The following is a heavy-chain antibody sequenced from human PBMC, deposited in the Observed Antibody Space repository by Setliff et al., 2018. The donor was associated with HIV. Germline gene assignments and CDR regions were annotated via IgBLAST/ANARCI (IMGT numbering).Heavy chain of an antibody. Sequence: TSETLSLTCTVSGGSISRGSYYWSWIRQPAGKGLEWIGRIYTSGSIHYNPSLKSRVTTSVDTSKNQFSLKVSSVNAPDTAVYFCAREDGEYTSSPRWFDPWGQGTQVTVSS. CDR2: IYTSGSI. J-gene: IGHJ5*02. CDR3: AREDGEYTSSPRWFDP. D-gene: IGHD6-13*01. V-gene: IGHV4-61*02. CDR1: GGSISRGSYY.